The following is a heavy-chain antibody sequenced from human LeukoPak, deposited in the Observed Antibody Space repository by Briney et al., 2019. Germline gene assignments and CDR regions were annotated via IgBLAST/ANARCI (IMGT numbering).Heavy chain of an antibody. V-gene: IGHV3-48*03. Sequence: GGSLSLSCVASGFTFSSYEMTWVRQAPGKGLEWLSYISSSGSTIYYADSVKGRFTVSRDNAKNSLYLQMNSLRAEDTAVYYCARESGITMLRGAHTPWGQGILVTVSS. CDR2: ISSSGSTI. CDR1: GFTFSSYE. J-gene: IGHJ5*02. D-gene: IGHD3-10*01. CDR3: ARESGITMLRGAHTP.